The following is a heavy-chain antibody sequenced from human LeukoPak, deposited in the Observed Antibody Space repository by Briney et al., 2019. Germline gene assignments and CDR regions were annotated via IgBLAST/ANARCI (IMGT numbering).Heavy chain of an antibody. CDR1: GFTISGFW. D-gene: IGHD1-1*01. J-gene: IGHJ4*01. CDR3: IREVQVRASASLGL. V-gene: IGHV3-74*01. CDR2: MNSAGTTI. Sequence: GGSLRLSCAASGFTISGFWMHWVRQVPGGGLVWVARMNSAGTTINYAASVKGRFTISRDNVRNTLHLQMNNLSLEDTAVYFCIREVQVRASASLGLWGRGTLVTVS.